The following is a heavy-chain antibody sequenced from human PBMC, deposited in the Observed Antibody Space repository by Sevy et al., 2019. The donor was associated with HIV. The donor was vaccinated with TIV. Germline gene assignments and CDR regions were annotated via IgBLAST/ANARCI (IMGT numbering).Heavy chain of an antibody. CDR1: GGTFSNYG. CDR3: ATSGTTGTTSHFDY. Sequence: ASVKVSCKASGGTFSNYGFHWVRQAPGQGLEWMGGMIPIFNTPHYAQQFQGRVTITADASTSTVYMELSSLTSDYTAVYFCATSGTTGTTSHFDYWGQGTLVTVSS. J-gene: IGHJ4*02. V-gene: IGHV1-69*13. D-gene: IGHD1-1*01. CDR2: MIPIFNTP.